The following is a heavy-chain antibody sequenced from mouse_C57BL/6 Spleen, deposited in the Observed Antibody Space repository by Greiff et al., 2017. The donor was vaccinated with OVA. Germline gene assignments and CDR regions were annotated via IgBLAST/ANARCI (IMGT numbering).Heavy chain of an antibody. CDR2: IDPGNGDT. V-gene: IGHV14-4*01. J-gene: IGHJ3*01. D-gene: IGHD2-5*01. CDR1: GFNIKDDY. CDR3: TGAYYSNYAWFAY. Sequence: VQLQQSGAELVRPGASVKLSCTASGFNIKDDYMHWVKQRPEQGLEWIGWIDPGNGDTEYASKFQGKATITADTSSNTAYLQLSSLTSEDTAVYYCTGAYYSNYAWFAYWGQGTLVTVSA.